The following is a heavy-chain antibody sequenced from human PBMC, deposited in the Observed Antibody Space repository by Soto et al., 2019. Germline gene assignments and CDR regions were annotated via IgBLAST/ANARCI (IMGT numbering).Heavy chain of an antibody. Sequence: GGSLRLSCVASGFTFSSYGMHWVRQAPGKGLDWVAVISYSGTDKYYSDSVKGRFTISRDNSENTLYLEMHGLRIEDTAVYYFAKDASWGIVPTSKDPWGQGTLVTVSS. CDR3: AKDASWGIVPTSKDP. CDR2: ISYSGTDK. CDR1: GFTFSSYG. V-gene: IGHV3-30*18. J-gene: IGHJ5*02. D-gene: IGHD2-2*01.